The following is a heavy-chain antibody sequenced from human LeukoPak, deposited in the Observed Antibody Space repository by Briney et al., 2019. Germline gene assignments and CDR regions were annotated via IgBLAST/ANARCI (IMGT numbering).Heavy chain of an antibody. CDR2: IFPDDSDT. CDR1: GYNFATYW. CDR3: ARQAALAGPGIDY. V-gene: IGHV5-51*01. D-gene: IGHD6-19*01. Sequence: GESLQIYCQVSGYNFATYWIGWVRQMPGKGLEWMGIIFPDDSDTRYSPSFQGQVTISADRSINTPYLQWSSLRASDTAIYYCARQAALAGPGIDYWGQGTLVTVSS. J-gene: IGHJ4*02.